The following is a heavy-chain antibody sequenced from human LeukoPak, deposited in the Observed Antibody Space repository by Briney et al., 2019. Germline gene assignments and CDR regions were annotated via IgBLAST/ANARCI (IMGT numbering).Heavy chain of an antibody. Sequence: GASVKVSCKASGYTFTGYYMHWVRQAPGQGLEWMGWINPNSGGTNYAQKFQGRVTMTRDTSISTAYMELSRLRSDDTAVYYCARTGGILRYFSHPVNWFDPWGQGTLVTVSS. J-gene: IGHJ5*02. D-gene: IGHD3-9*01. V-gene: IGHV1-2*02. CDR2: INPNSGGT. CDR3: ARTGGILRYFSHPVNWFDP. CDR1: GYTFTGYY.